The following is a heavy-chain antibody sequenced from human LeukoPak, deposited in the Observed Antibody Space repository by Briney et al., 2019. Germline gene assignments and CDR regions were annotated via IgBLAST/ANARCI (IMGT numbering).Heavy chain of an antibody. CDR2: INHSGCT. Sequence: SETLSLTCAVYGGSFSGYYWSWIRQPPGKGLEWIGEINHSGCTNYNPSLKSRVTISVDTSKNQFSLKLSSVTAADTAVYYCARGAYCGGDCFPSVYYYYYMDVWGKGTTVTVSS. J-gene: IGHJ6*03. D-gene: IGHD2-21*02. V-gene: IGHV4-34*01. CDR1: GGSFSGYY. CDR3: ARGAYCGGDCFPSVYYYYYMDV.